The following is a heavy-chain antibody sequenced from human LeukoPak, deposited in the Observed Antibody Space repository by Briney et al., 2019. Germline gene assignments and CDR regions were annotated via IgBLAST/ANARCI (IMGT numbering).Heavy chain of an antibody. CDR2: IAGTGSDT. V-gene: IGHV3-23*01. J-gene: IGHJ4*02. Sequence: GGSLRLSCTASEFTFSSYVMSWVRQAPGKGLEWVSAIAGTGSDTYYADSVKGRFTISRDNAKNTLYLQMNSLRAEDTAVYYCARDIYSSNSFDYWGQGTLVTVSS. D-gene: IGHD6-13*01. CDR3: ARDIYSSNSFDY. CDR1: EFTFSSYV.